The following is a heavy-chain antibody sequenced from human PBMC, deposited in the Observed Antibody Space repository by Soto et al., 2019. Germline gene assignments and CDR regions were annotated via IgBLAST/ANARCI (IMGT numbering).Heavy chain of an antibody. J-gene: IGHJ6*02. CDR3: ARRRPWFLGTTDYYYGMDV. D-gene: IGHD1-7*01. V-gene: IGHV1-69*13. Sequence: ASVKVSCKASGGTFSSYAISWVRQAPGQGLEWMGGIIPIFGTANYAQKFQGRVTITADESTSTAYMELSSLRSEDTAVYYCARRRPWFLGTTDYYYGMDVWGQGTTVTVSS. CDR1: GGTFSSYA. CDR2: IIPIFGTA.